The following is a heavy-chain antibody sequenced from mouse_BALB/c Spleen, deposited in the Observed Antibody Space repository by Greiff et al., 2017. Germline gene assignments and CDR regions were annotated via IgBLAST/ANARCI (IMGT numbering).Heavy chain of an antibody. Sequence: VKLVESGPGLVAPSQSLSITCTVSGFSLTSYGVHWVRQPPGKGLEWLGVIWAGGSTNYNSALMSRLSISKDNSKSQVFLKMNSLQTDDTAMYYCARDLGTERDYAMDDWGQGTSVTVSS. J-gene: IGHJ4*01. V-gene: IGHV2-9*02. CDR3: ARDLGTERDYAMDD. CDR2: IWAGGST. CDR1: GFSLTSYG. D-gene: IGHD3-3*01.